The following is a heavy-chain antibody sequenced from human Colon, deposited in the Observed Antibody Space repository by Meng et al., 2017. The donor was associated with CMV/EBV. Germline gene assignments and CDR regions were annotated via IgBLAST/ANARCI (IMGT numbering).Heavy chain of an antibody. Sequence: YTFTGYYMYRLRQAPGQGLEWMAWLAPTSGTTTYAPSFQGRVTVTRDTSISTSYMELTRLGSDDTALYFCARGPIPSSYSGPGPLDTWGQGTLVTVSS. V-gene: IGHV1-2*02. CDR3: ARGPIPSSYSGPGPLDT. J-gene: IGHJ5*02. CDR1: YTFTGYY. D-gene: IGHD1-26*01. CDR2: LAPTSGTT.